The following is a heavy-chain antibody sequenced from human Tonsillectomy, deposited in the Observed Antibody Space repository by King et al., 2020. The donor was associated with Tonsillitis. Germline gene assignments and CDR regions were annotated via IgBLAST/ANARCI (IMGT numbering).Heavy chain of an antibody. V-gene: IGHV3-33*01. CDR3: ARDEVYFYYNMDV. CDR1: GFTFTEHG. CDR2: IGYDGNRK. Sequence: VQLVESGGGVVQPGRSLRLSCEVSGFTFTEHGMHWVRQAPGKGLEWVAVIGYDGNRKYYADSVKGRFTISRDDSKSTLYLQMTSLRAEDAAVYYCARDEVYFYYNMDVWGKGTTVPVS. J-gene: IGHJ6*03.